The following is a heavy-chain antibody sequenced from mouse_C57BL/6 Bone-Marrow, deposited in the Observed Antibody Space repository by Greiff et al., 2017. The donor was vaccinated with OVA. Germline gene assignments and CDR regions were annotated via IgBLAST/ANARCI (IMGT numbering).Heavy chain of an antibody. J-gene: IGHJ3*01. CDR3: TGPYDYDDGGAWFAY. CDR2: IDPETGGT. Sequence: QVQLQQSGAELVRPGASVTLSCKASGFTFNDYEMHWVKQTPVHGLEWIGAIDPETGGTAYNQKFKGKAILTADKSSSTAYLELRSLTSEDSAVYYCTGPYDYDDGGAWFAYWGQGTLVTVSA. V-gene: IGHV1-15*01. CDR1: GFTFNDYE. D-gene: IGHD2-4*01.